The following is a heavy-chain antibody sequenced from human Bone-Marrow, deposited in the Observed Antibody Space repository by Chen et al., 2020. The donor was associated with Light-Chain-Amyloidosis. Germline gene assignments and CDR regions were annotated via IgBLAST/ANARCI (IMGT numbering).Heavy chain of an antibody. Sequence: QVLLVQSAAEVKKPGSSVKVSCKASGGTFRTSALNWVRQAAGQGLEWRGGSIPSRGTPSHARIFHVRVPIPADASTSTVYMELRSFGFAYPAVYYCAAGRHSTLHPRGPGT. CDR3: AAGRHSTLHP. D-gene: IGHD3-10*01. CDR2: SIPSRGTP. V-gene: IGHV1-69*01. J-gene: IGHJ1*01. CDR1: GGTFRTSA.